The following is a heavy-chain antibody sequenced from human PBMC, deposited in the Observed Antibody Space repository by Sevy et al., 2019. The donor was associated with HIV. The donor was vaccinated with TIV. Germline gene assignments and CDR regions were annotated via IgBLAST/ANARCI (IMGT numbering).Heavy chain of an antibody. Sequence: GGSLRLSCVASGFTFSNHYMNWIRQAPGKGPEYIAHISGTGSTIYYRDSVKGRFTVSRDNAKNTLFLEMNSLRTEDTAVYYCATGREALAACFFQYWGHGTLVTVSS. D-gene: IGHD6-25*01. CDR2: ISGTGSTI. J-gene: IGHJ4*01. CDR3: ATGREALAACFFQY. V-gene: IGHV3-11*01. CDR1: GFTFSNHY.